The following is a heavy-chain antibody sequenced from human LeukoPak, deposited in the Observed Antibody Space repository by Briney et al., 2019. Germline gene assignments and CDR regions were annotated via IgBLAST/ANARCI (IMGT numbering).Heavy chain of an antibody. CDR3: AKDPPRIAVAGRDDY. V-gene: IGHV3-74*01. CDR1: GFTFSSYW. D-gene: IGHD6-19*01. CDR2: LSPDGSST. Sequence: GGSLRLSCAASGFTFSSYWMQWVRQAPGKGLVWVSRLSPDGSSTTSADSVKGRFTISRDNSKNTLYLQMNSLRAEDTAVYYCAKDPPRIAVAGRDDYWGQGTLVTVSS. J-gene: IGHJ4*02.